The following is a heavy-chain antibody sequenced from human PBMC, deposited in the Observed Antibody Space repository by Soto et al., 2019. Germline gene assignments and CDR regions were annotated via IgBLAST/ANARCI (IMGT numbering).Heavy chain of an antibody. CDR3: ARGWVDPGVYYYYGTDV. CDR2: IIPIFGTA. V-gene: IGHV1-69*13. J-gene: IGHJ6*02. CDR1: GGTFSSYA. Sequence: SVKVSCKASGGTFSSYAISWVRQAPGQGLEWMGGIIPIFGTANYAQKFQGRVTITADESTSTAYMELSSLRSEDTAVYYCARGWVDPGVYYYYGTDVWGQGTTVTVSS. D-gene: IGHD3-3*01.